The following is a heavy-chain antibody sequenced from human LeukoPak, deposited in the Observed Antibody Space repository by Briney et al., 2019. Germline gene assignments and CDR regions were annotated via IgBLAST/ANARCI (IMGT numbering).Heavy chain of an antibody. V-gene: IGHV3-21*01. D-gene: IGHD6-19*01. CDR2: ISSSSSHI. J-gene: IGHJ4*02. CDR3: ARGDKSSGWYFLDY. CDR1: GFTFNTYS. Sequence: GGSLRLSCAASGFTFNTYSMNWVRQAPGKGLEWVSSISSSSSHIYYTDSVKGRFTISRDNAKTSLNLQVNSLRAEDTAVYYCARGDKSSGWYFLDYWGRGTLVTVSS.